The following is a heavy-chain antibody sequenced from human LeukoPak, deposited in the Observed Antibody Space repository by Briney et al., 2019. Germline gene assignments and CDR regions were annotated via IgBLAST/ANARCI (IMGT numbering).Heavy chain of an antibody. D-gene: IGHD6-19*01. V-gene: IGHV3-30*03. J-gene: IGHJ4*02. CDR1: GFTFRNYW. Sequence: GGSLRLSCAASGFTFRNYWMRWVRQAPGKGLEWVAVISYDGSNKYYADSVKGRFTISRDNAKNSLYLQMNSLRAEDTAVYYCAREGPGYSSGWYDHYFDYWGQGTLVTVSS. CDR3: AREGPGYSSGWYDHYFDY. CDR2: ISYDGSNK.